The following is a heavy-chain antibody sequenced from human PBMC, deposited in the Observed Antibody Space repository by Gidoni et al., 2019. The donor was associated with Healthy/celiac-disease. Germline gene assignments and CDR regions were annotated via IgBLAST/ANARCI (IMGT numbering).Heavy chain of an antibody. V-gene: IGHV1-69*06. CDR2: IIPIFGTA. D-gene: IGHD2-15*01. J-gene: IGHJ5*02. CDR1: VGTFSSYA. CDR3: ARGRPLYCSGGSCYLNWFDP. Sequence: QVRLVQSGAEVQKPGSSVKVSCKASVGTFSSYAISWVRQAPGQGLEWMGGIIPIFGTANYAQKFQGRGTITADKSTSTAYMELSSLRSEDTAVYYCARGRPLYCSGGSCYLNWFDPWGQGTLVTVSS.